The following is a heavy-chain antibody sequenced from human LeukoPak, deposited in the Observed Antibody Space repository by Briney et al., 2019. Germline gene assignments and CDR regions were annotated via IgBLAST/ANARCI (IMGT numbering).Heavy chain of an antibody. Sequence: GGSLRLSCTASGFIFSSYAMSWVRQAPGKGLEWVSAISASAGTTYYADSVKGRFTISRDNAKNTLHLQMHSLRAEDTALYYCVKDQSTSWQSKYFQHWGQGTLVTVSS. CDR3: VKDQSTSWQSKYFQH. V-gene: IGHV3-23*01. J-gene: IGHJ1*01. CDR2: ISASAGTT. CDR1: GFIFSSYA. D-gene: IGHD6-19*01.